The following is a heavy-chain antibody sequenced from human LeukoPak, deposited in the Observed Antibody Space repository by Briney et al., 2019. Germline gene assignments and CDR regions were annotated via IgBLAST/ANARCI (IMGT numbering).Heavy chain of an antibody. V-gene: IGHV3-30*04. CDR3: ARDRGGLRFEYYFDY. CDR1: GFTFSSYA. CDR2: ISYDGSNE. Sequence: GGSLRLSCATSGFTFSSYAMHWVRQAPGKGLEWVAIISYDGSNEYYADSVKGRFTISRDNSKNTLYLQMNSLRAEDTAVYYCARDRGGLRFEYYFDYWGQGTLVTASS. J-gene: IGHJ4*02. D-gene: IGHD5-12*01.